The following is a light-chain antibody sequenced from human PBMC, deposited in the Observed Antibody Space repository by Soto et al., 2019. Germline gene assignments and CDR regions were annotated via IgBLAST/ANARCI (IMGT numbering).Light chain of an antibody. CDR2: AAS. J-gene: IGKJ4*01. CDR3: QQYRNWPPLT. V-gene: IGKV3-15*01. CDR1: QSVGGA. Sequence: EIVMTQSPATLSVSPGETATLSCRASQSVGGAVAWYQHKPGQAPRHLIVAASIRATGVPGRFSGGGSGTEFTLTISSLQSEDFAVYYCQQYRNWPPLTFGGGTTVEIK.